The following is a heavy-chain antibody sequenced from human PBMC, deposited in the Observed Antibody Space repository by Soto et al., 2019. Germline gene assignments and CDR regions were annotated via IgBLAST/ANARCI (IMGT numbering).Heavy chain of an antibody. D-gene: IGHD6-13*01. CDR3: ARDSQLGGWYYFDY. V-gene: IGHV3-33*01. Sequence: QVQLVESGGGVVQPGRSLRLSCAASGFTFSSYGMHWVRQAPGKGLEWVAVIWYDGSNKYYADSVKGRFTISRDNSKNTRYLQMNSLRAEDTAVYYGARDSQLGGWYYFDYWGQGTLVTVSS. CDR1: GFTFSSYG. CDR2: IWYDGSNK. J-gene: IGHJ4*02.